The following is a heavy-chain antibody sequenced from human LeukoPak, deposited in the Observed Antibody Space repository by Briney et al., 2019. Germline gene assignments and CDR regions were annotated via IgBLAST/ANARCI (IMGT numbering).Heavy chain of an antibody. V-gene: IGHV3-30*02. J-gene: IGHJ5*02. D-gene: IGHD6-13*01. CDR1: GFTFSSYG. Sequence: GGSLRLSCAASGFTFSSYGMHWVRQAPGKGLEWVAFIRYDGSNKYYADSVKGRFTISRDNSKNTLYLHVNSLRAEDTAVYYCGKEASSSWYWFDPWGQGTQVTVSS. CDR2: IRYDGSNK. CDR3: GKEASSSWYWFDP.